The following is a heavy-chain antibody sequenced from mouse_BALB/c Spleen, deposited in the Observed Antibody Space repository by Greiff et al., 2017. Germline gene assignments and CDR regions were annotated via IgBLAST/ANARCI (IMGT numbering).Heavy chain of an antibody. V-gene: IGHV5-6-4*01. CDR1: GFTFSSYT. Sequence: EVMLVESGGGLVKPGGSLTLSCAASGFTFSSYTMSWVRQTPEKRLEWVATISSGGSYTYYPDSVKGRFTISRDNAKNTLYLQMSSLKSEDTAMYYCTREGGGYDYWGQGTTLTVSS. CDR3: TREGGGYDY. CDR2: ISSGGSYT. J-gene: IGHJ2*01. D-gene: IGHD2-2*01.